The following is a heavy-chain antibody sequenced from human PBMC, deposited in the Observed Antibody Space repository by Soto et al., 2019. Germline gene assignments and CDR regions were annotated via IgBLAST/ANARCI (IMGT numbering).Heavy chain of an antibody. CDR3: ARVTRSKRSFYSAFDI. V-gene: IGHV4-34*02. CDR1: SGSFSGYY. Sequence: QVPLQQWGAGLLKPSETLSLTCAVYSGSFSGYYWSWIRQSPGKGLEWIGEINHSGGTNYNPSLKSRVTISEDTSKNQFSLNLRSVTAADTAVYYCARVTRSKRSFYSAFDIWCQGTMVTVSS. D-gene: IGHD2-21*01. J-gene: IGHJ3*02. CDR2: INHSGGT.